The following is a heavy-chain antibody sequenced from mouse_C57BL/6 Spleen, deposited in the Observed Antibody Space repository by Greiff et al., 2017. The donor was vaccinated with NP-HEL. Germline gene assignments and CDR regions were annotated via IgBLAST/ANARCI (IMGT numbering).Heavy chain of an antibody. D-gene: IGHD4-1*01. V-gene: IGHV1-82*01. CDR1: GYAFSSSW. CDR3: AKELTGPNYCAMDY. CDR2: IYPGDGDT. J-gene: IGHJ4*01. Sequence: QVQLQQSGPELVKPGASVKISCKASGYAFSSSWMNWVKQRPGKGLEWIGRIYPGDGDTNYNGKFKGKATLTADKSSSTAYMQLSSLTSEDSAVYFCAKELTGPNYCAMDYWGQGTSVTVSS.